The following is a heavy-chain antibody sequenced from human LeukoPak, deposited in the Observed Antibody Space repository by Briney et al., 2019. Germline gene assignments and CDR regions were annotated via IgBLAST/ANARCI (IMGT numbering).Heavy chain of an antibody. J-gene: IGHJ4*02. CDR2: ISGSGSST. D-gene: IGHD4-23*01. V-gene: IGHV3-23*01. CDR3: AIGPGGLFDY. CDR1: GFTFSSYS. Sequence: GGSLRLSCAASGFTFSSYSMNWVRQAPGKGLEWVSSISGSGSSTYYADSVKGRFTISRDNSKNTLYLQMNSLRAEDTAVYYCAIGPGGLFDYWGQGTLVTVSS.